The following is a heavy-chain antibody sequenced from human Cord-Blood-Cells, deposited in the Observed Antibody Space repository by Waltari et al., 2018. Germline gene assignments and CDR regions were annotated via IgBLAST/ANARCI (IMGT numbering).Heavy chain of an antibody. V-gene: IGHV4-4*02. CDR2: IYHSGSN. J-gene: IGHJ5*02. Sequence: HVQLQESGPGLVKPSGTLSLTCAVSGGSISSSNWWIGEIYHSGSNNYNPSLKSRVTISVDKSKNQFSLKLSSVTAADTAVYYCARALRWNENWFDPWGQGTLVTVSS. CDR1: GGSISSSNW. CDR3: ARALRWNENWFDP. D-gene: IGHD1-1*01.